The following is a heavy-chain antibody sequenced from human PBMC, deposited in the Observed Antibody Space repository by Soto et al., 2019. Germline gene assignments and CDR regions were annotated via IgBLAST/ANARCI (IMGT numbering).Heavy chain of an antibody. CDR2: IIPIFGTA. Sequence: SVKVSCKASGGTFSSYAISWVRQAPGQGLEWMGGIIPIFGTANYAQKFQGRVTITADKSTSTAYMELSSLRSEDTAVYYCARNLPYCSGGSCYTFSGMDVWGQGTTVTVSS. V-gene: IGHV1-69*06. CDR3: ARNLPYCSGGSCYTFSGMDV. D-gene: IGHD2-15*01. CDR1: GGTFSSYA. J-gene: IGHJ6*02.